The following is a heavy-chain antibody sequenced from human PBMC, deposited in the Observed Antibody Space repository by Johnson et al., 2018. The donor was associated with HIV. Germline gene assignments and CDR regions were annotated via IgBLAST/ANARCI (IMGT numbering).Heavy chain of an antibody. CDR2: ISFDGSNK. CDR1: GFTFSSYS. Sequence: QVQLVESGGGLVKPGGSLRLSCAASGFTFSSYSMHWVRQAPGKGLEWVAVISFDGSNKYYADSVKGRFTISRDNSKNTLYMQMNSLRAEDTAVYYCARAPQTDNWNDRMALDMWGQGTMVTVSP. CDR3: ARAPQTDNWNDRMALDM. J-gene: IGHJ3*02. V-gene: IGHV3-30-3*01. D-gene: IGHD1-20*01.